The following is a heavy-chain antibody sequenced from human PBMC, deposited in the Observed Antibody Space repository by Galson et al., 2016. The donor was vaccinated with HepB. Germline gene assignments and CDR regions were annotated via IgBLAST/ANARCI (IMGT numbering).Heavy chain of an antibody. D-gene: IGHD3-22*01. V-gene: IGHV3-30*04. CDR3: VRGIDSAWHRFDF. Sequence: SLRLSCATAGFSFSSYPLHWVRLAPDKGLEWVATRSPDGSQRFYTGSVQGRFTVSADTSKNTLYLQMNSLRAEDTAMYYCVRGIDSAWHRFDFWGQGTLVTVSS. CDR2: RSPDGSQR. J-gene: IGHJ4*02. CDR1: GFSFSSYP.